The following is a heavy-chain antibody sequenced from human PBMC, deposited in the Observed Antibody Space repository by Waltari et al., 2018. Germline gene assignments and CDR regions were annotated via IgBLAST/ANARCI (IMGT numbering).Heavy chain of an antibody. CDR3: ATYIGASVGTAAFDV. J-gene: IGHJ3*01. D-gene: IGHD5-12*01. Sequence: QLQLQESGPGLVKPSETLALTCSVSGGSITTNRHYWGWIRQHPGQGLEWIGTISYNGATYSSPALRGRLTLSRDTTMNQLSLKLGSVTAADTAVYYCATYIGASVGTAAFDVWGQGTMVTVSS. CDR2: ISYNGAT. V-gene: IGHV4-39*01. CDR1: GGSITTNRHY.